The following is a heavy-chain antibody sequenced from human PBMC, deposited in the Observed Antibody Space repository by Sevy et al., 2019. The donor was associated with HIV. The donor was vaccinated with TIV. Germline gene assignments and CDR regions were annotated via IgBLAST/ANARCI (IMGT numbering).Heavy chain of an antibody. CDR3: ARKSVSYSHFDY. D-gene: IGHD1-26*01. V-gene: IGHV3-13*01. CDR2: FGIAGDT. Sequence: QLGGSLRLSCAASGFTFSYYDMHWVRQPTGKGLEWVSGFGIAGDTYYSDSVKGRFTISRENAKNSLYLQMNSLRAGDTAVYYCARKSVSYSHFDYWGQGTLVTVSS. CDR1: GFTFSYYD. J-gene: IGHJ4*02.